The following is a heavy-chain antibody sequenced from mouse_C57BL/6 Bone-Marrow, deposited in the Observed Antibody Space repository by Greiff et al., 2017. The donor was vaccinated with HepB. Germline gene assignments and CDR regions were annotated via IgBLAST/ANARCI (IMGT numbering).Heavy chain of an antibody. Sequence: QVHVKQPGTELVKPGASVKLSCKASGYTFTSYWMHWVKQRPGQGLEWIGNINPSNGGTNYNEKFKSKATLTVDKSSSTAYMQLSSLTSEDSAVYYCARSHGSSYDFDYWGQGTTLTVSS. CDR1: GYTFTSYW. CDR2: INPSNGGT. D-gene: IGHD1-1*01. CDR3: ARSHGSSYDFDY. J-gene: IGHJ2*01. V-gene: IGHV1-53*01.